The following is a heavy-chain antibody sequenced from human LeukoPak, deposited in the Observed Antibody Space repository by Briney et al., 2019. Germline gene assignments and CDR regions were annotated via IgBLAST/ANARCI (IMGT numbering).Heavy chain of an antibody. CDR3: ARKGAGTSASHFDY. J-gene: IGHJ4*02. Sequence: PGGSLRLSCAASGSTFSSYSMNWVRQAPGKGLEWVSSISSSSSYIHYADAVKGRFTISRDNAKNSLYLQMNSLRAEDTAVYYCARKGAGTSASHFDYWGQGTLVTVSS. CDR1: GSTFSSYS. CDR2: ISSSSSYI. D-gene: IGHD6-19*01. V-gene: IGHV3-21*01.